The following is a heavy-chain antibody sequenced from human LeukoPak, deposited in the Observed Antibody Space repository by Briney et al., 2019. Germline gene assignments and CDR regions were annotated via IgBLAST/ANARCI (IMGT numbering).Heavy chain of an antibody. CDR1: GFTFTYW. J-gene: IGHJ4*02. CDR2: IKQDGSEK. V-gene: IGHV3-7*01. CDR3: ARAFIDY. Sequence: GGSLRLSCAASGFTFTYWMSWVRQAPGKGLEWLANIKQDGSEKYYVDSVKGRFTISRDNAKNSLHLQMNNLRVEDTAVYYCARAFIDYWGQGTLVTVSS.